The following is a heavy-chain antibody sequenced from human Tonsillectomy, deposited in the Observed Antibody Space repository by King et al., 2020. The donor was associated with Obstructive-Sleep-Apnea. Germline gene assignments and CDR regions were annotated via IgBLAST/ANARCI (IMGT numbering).Heavy chain of an antibody. CDR2: ISGSGGSP. Sequence: VQLVESGGGLVQPGGSLRLSGAASGFTFSSYAMSWVRQPPGKGLEWVSAISGSGGSPFDADSVKDRFTISRDNSKNTLHLQINSLRAEDTAVYYCAKFEQWDYYYYGMDVWGQGTTVTVSS. V-gene: IGHV3-23*04. D-gene: IGHD6-19*01. CDR1: GFTFSSYA. J-gene: IGHJ6*02. CDR3: AKFEQWDYYYYGMDV.